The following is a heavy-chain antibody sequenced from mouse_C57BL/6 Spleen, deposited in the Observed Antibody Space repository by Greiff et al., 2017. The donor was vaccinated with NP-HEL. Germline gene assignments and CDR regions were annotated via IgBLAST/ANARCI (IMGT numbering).Heavy chain of an antibody. CDR2: IYPGDGDT. Sequence: QVQLQQSGPELVKPGASVKISCKASGYAFSSSWMNWVKQRPGKGLEWIGRIYPGDGDTNYNGKFKGKATLTADKSSSTAYMQLSSLTSEDSAVYFYARNDYYGSSYWYFDVWGTGTTVTVSS. CDR1: GYAFSSSW. D-gene: IGHD1-1*01. J-gene: IGHJ1*03. V-gene: IGHV1-82*01. CDR3: ARNDYYGSSYWYFDV.